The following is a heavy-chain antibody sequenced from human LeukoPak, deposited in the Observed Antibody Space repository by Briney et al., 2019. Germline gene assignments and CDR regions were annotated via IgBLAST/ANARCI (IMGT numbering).Heavy chain of an antibody. CDR2: ISYDGSNK. D-gene: IGHD6-13*01. J-gene: IGHJ4*02. CDR1: GFTFDDYA. CDR3: ARRPIAAAGTNYFDY. Sequence: PGRSLRLSCAASGFTFDDYAMHWVRQAPGKGLEWVAVISYDGSNKYYADSVKGRFTISRDNSKNTLYLQMNSLRAEDTAVYYCARRPIAAAGTNYFDYWGQGTLVTVSS. V-gene: IGHV3-30-3*01.